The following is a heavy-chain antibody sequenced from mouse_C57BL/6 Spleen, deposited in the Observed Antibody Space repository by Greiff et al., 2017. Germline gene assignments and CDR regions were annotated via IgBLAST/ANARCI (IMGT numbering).Heavy chain of an antibody. J-gene: IGHJ4*01. CDR3: ARTTVVAPYAMDY. Sequence: LQESGAELMKPGASVKLSCKATGYTFTGYWIEWVKQRPGHGLEWIGEILPGSGSTHYNEKFKGKATFTADTSSNTAYMQLSSLTTEDSAIYYCARTTVVAPYAMDYWGQGTSVTVSS. V-gene: IGHV1-9*01. D-gene: IGHD1-1*01. CDR2: ILPGSGST. CDR1: GYTFTGYW.